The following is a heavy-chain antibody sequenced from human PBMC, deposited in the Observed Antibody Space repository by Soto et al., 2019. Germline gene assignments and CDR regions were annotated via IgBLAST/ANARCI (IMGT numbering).Heavy chain of an antibody. J-gene: IGHJ5*02. CDR1: GDTFDSYA. V-gene: IGHV1-69*01. Sequence: QVQLVQSGAEVKKPGSSVKVSCKASGDTFDSYAVSWVRQAPGQGLECMGGITPIFGTTNYAQKFQGRITITADEPTSTVYMDLTSLRSEDTAVYYCARSLLETSGSYYWFVPWGQGTLVTVSS. D-gene: IGHD1-26*01. CDR2: ITPIFGTT. CDR3: ARSLLETSGSYYWFVP.